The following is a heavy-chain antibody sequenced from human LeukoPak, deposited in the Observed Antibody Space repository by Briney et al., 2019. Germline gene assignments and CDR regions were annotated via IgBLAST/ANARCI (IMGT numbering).Heavy chain of an antibody. CDR2: ISGSGGST. CDR3: ANSLGTLAGPSDY. CDR1: GFTFTSYA. J-gene: IGHJ4*02. V-gene: IGHV3-23*01. Sequence: GGSLRLSCAASGFTFTSYAMNWVRQAPGKGLEWVSAISGSGGSTYYADSVKGRFTVSRDNSKNTLYLQMNSLRANDTAVYYCANSLGTLAGPSDYWGQGTLVTVSS. D-gene: IGHD6-19*01.